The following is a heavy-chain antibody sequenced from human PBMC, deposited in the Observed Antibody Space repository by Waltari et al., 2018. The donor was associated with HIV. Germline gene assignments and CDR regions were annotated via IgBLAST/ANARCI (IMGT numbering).Heavy chain of an antibody. V-gene: IGHV4-34*01. CDR2: INPSGST. CDR1: VGSFPGYY. Sequence: QVQLQQWGAGLFKPSETLSLTSAVYVGSFPGYYWTWIRRPPEKGLEWIAEINPSGSTNYNPSLKSLVTISIDTSKKQFSLKLSSVTAADTAVYYCARTGIEDYYYYGMDVWGQGTTVTVSS. J-gene: IGHJ6*02. CDR3: ARTGIEDYYYYGMDV. D-gene: IGHD3-10*01.